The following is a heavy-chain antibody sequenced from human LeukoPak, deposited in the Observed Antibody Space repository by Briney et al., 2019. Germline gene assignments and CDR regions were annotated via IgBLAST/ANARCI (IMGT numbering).Heavy chain of an antibody. CDR3: ARHRVPAADDAFDV. CDR2: MYYSGST. Sequence: SETLSLTCTVSGGSISSSSYYWGWIRLPPGKGLEWIGTMYYSGSTYYSPSLKGRVTISVDTSKNQFSLYLNSVTAADTAVYYCARHRVPAADDAFDVWGQGTMVTVSS. D-gene: IGHD2-2*01. J-gene: IGHJ3*01. CDR1: GGSISSSSYY. V-gene: IGHV4-39*01.